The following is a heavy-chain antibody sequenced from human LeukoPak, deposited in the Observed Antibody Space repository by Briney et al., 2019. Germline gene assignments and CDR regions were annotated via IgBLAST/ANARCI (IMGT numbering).Heavy chain of an antibody. J-gene: IGHJ4*02. CDR1: GYTFTGYY. D-gene: IGHD4-11*01. Sequence: GASVKVSCKASGYTFTGYYMHWVRQAPGQGLEWMGRINPNSGGTNYAQKFQGRVTMTRDTPISTAYMELSRLRSDDTAVYYCALRLQEGDYFDYWGQGTLVTVSS. V-gene: IGHV1-2*06. CDR3: ALRLQEGDYFDY. CDR2: INPNSGGT.